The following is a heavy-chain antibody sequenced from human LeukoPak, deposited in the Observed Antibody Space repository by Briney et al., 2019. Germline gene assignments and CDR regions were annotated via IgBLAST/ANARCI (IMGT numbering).Heavy chain of an antibody. V-gene: IGHV3-30*02. CDR1: GFIFSDYG. CDR2: IRSDGSGE. Sequence: GGSLRLSCVASGFIFSDYGMHWVRQAPGKGLEWVAFIRSDGSGEYYTGSVRGRFTISRDNSKNTLYVQMNSLRLGDTAVYYCGKHDSASDYWGQGTLVTVSS. J-gene: IGHJ4*02. CDR3: GKHDSASDY. D-gene: IGHD3-9*01.